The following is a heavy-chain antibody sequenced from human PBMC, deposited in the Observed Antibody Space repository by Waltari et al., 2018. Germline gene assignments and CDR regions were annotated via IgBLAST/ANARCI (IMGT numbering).Heavy chain of an antibody. J-gene: IGHJ6*03. V-gene: IGHV4-34*01. CDR2: INHSGST. D-gene: IGHD6-6*01. CDR1: GGSCSGYY. Sequence: QVQLQQWGAGLLKPSETLSLTCAVYGGSCSGYYWSWNRQPPGKGREWIGEINHSGSTNSNPSLKSRVTISVDTSKNQFSLKLSSVTAADTAVYYCARGVWQLVAQYYYYYMDVWGKGTTVTISS. CDR3: ARGVWQLVAQYYYYYMDV.